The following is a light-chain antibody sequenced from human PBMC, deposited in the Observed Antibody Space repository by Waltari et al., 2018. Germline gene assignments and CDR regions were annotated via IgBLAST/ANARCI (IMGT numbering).Light chain of an antibody. J-gene: IGKJ4*01. CDR3: QQYYSTPLT. V-gene: IGKV1-NL1*01. CDR2: AAS. CDR1: QGISNS. Sequence: DIQTTQSPPSLSASVADRVTITCRASQGISNSLAWYQQKPGKAPKLLLYAASRLESGVPARFSGSGSGTDYTLTISSLQPEDFATYYCQQYYSTPLTFGGGTKVEIK.